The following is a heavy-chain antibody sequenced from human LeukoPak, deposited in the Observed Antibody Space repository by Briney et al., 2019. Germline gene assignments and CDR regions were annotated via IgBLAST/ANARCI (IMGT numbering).Heavy chain of an antibody. Sequence: GASLRLSCASSGFSFSIYSMKSGRQAPREGLEWVPSISSIMSYIYYADSVKGRFTISRDNAKNSLYLQMNSLRAEDTAVYYCARDKRWLQLGGYFDYWGQGTLVTVSS. CDR3: ARDKRWLQLGGYFDY. CDR1: GFSFSIYS. CDR2: ISSIMSYI. D-gene: IGHD5-24*01. J-gene: IGHJ4*02. V-gene: IGHV3-21*01.